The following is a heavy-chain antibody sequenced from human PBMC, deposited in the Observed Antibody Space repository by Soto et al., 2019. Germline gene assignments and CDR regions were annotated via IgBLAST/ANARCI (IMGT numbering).Heavy chain of an antibody. CDR3: AGRDCSGTNCYYLDYYYMDV. D-gene: IGHD2-2*01. CDR1: GGSFSSYY. V-gene: IGHV4-59*08. J-gene: IGHJ6*03. CDR2: IYYSGST. Sequence: QVQLQESGPGLVRPSETLSLTCTVSGGSFSSYYWTWIRQSPGKGLEWIGYIYYSGSTDYNPSLRGLLAISIATSKNQFSLRLNSMTAADTAVYYCAGRDCSGTNCYYLDYYYMDVWGKGTTVTVSS.